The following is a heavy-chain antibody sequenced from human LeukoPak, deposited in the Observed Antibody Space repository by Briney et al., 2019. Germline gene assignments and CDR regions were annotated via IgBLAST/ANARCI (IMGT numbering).Heavy chain of an antibody. Sequence: GGSLRLFCAASGFTFSSYWMNWARQAPGKGLEWVASINHNGNVNYYVDSVRGRFTISRDNAKNSLYLQMSNLRAEDTAVYFCARGGGLDVWGQGATVTVSS. CDR2: INHNGNVN. V-gene: IGHV3-7*03. CDR1: GFTFSSYW. D-gene: IGHD3-16*01. J-gene: IGHJ6*02. CDR3: ARGGGLDV.